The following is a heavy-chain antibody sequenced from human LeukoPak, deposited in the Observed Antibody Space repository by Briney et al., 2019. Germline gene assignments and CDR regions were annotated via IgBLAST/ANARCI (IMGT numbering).Heavy chain of an antibody. CDR2: IYHSGST. D-gene: IGHD2-2*02. Sequence: PSETLSLTCTVSGYSISSGYYWGWIRQPPGKGLGWIGSIYHSGSTYYNPSLKSRVTISVDTSKNQFSLKLSSVTAADTAVYYCARERYCSSTSCYKGWFDPWGQGTLATVSS. V-gene: IGHV4-38-2*02. CDR3: ARERYCSSTSCYKGWFDP. CDR1: GYSISSGYY. J-gene: IGHJ5*02.